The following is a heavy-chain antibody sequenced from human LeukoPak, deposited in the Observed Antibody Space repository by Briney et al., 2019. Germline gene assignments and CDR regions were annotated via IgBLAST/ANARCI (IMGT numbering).Heavy chain of an antibody. CDR3: ATYRVRHLNSLDY. J-gene: IGHJ4*02. V-gene: IGHV3-7*01. D-gene: IGHD3-16*02. CDR1: EFTFSTYW. Sequence: GGSLRLSCAASEFTFSTYWMTWVRQAPGKRLEWVANINQDGSEKSYVDSVKGRFTVSRDNAKNSLFLQMNSLRAEDTAVYYCATYRVRHLNSLDYWGRGTLVTVSS. CDR2: INQDGSEK.